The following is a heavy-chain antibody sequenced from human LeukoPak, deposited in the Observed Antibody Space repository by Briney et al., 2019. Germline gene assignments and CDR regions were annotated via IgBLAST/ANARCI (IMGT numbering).Heavy chain of an antibody. CDR1: GYSFTSYW. J-gene: IGHJ4*02. Sequence: GESLKISCKGSGYSFTSYWIGWVRQMPGKGPEWMGIIHPPDSDTRYSPSFQGQVTISADKSINTAYLQWNSLKASDTAMYYCARWGGYCTGGSCYPLYYFDSWGQGTLVTVSS. V-gene: IGHV5-51*01. D-gene: IGHD2-15*01. CDR3: ARWGGYCTGGSCYPLYYFDS. CDR2: IHPPDSDT.